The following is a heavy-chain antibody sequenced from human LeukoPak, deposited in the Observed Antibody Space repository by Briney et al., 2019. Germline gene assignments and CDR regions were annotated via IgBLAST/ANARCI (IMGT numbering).Heavy chain of an antibody. Sequence: PSETLSLTCAVSGGSISGSSHYWGWIRQPPGKGLEWIGSIYYSGSTYYNPSLKSRLTISVDTSKNQFSLKLSSVTAADAAVYYCARAGRVPRHYYYYGMDVWGQGTTVTVSS. CDR2: IYYSGST. D-gene: IGHD3-10*01. CDR3: ARAGRVPRHYYYYGMDV. V-gene: IGHV4-39*01. CDR1: GGSISGSSHY. J-gene: IGHJ6*02.